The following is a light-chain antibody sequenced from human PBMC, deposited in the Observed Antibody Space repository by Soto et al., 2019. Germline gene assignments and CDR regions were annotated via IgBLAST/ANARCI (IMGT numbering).Light chain of an antibody. CDR1: QNIATN. V-gene: IGKV3-15*01. CDR2: GAS. J-gene: IGKJ2*01. CDR3: QQYNFWPYT. Sequence: EVVLTHSPSTLSVSPGERATFSCRASQNIATNLAWYQQKPGQAPSLLIYGASNRATGIPARFSAGGSGTEFTLTISRLQSEDCGVYYCQQYNFWPYTFGQGTKLEIK.